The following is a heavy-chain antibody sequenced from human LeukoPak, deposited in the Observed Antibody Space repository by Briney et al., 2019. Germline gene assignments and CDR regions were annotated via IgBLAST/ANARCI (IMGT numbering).Heavy chain of an antibody. Sequence: ASVKVSCKASGYTFTGYYMHWVRQAPGQGLEWMGWINPNSGGTNYAQKLQGRVTMTTDTSTSTAYMELRSLRSDDTAVYYCAREGWLFYYFDYWGQGTLVTVSS. CDR3: AREGWLFYYFDY. D-gene: IGHD2-21*01. V-gene: IGHV1-2*02. J-gene: IGHJ4*02. CDR2: INPNSGGT. CDR1: GYTFTGYY.